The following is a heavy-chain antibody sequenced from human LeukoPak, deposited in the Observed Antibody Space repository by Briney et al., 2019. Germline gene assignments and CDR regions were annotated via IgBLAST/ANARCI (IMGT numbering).Heavy chain of an antibody. CDR3: AREDHSNYNY. J-gene: IGHJ4*02. CDR2: IKKDGSEK. Sequence: GGSLRLSCAASGFTFSTYWMSWVRQAPGKGLEWVANIKKDGSEKYYVDSVKGRLTISRDNAKNSLYLQMNSLRAEDTAVYYCAREDHSNYNYWGQGTLVTVSS. D-gene: IGHD4-11*01. V-gene: IGHV3-7*01. CDR1: GFTFSTYW.